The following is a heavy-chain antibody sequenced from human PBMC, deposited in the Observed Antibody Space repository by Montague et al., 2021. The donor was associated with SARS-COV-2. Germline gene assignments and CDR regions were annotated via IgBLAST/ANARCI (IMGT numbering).Heavy chain of an antibody. V-gene: IGHV3-53*01. CDR3: ARGDHYDYFDH. Sequence: SLRLSCATSGFSVSTKYMNWVRQAPGRGLEWVAVLYSDGSTRYEDSVKGRFTTFRDNTKNTRYLQMNNLRAEDTAVYYCARGDHYDYFDHWGQGTLVTVSS. D-gene: IGHD2-21*02. CDR2: LYSDGST. CDR1: GFSVSTKY. J-gene: IGHJ4*02.